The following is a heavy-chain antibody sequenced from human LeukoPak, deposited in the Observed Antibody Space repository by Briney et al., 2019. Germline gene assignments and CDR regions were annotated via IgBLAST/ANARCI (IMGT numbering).Heavy chain of an antibody. CDR1: GSSFTSYC. J-gene: IGHJ5*02. CDR3: ARHHGSGSYYNPNNWFDP. Sequence: GASLKISCKGSGSSFTSYCIGWVRQLHGKGLEWMGIIYPGDSATRYSPSFQGQVTISADKSSSTAYLQWSRLKASDTAMYYCARHHGSGSYYNPNNWFDPWGQGTLVTVSS. V-gene: IGHV5-51*01. CDR2: IYPGDSAT. D-gene: IGHD3-10*01.